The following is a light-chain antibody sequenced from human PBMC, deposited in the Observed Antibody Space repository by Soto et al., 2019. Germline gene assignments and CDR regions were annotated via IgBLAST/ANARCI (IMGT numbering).Light chain of an antibody. J-gene: IGLJ1*01. CDR1: SSDVGGYNY. V-gene: IGLV2-14*01. CDR2: EVS. CDR3: GSYTSTYVRI. Sequence: QSVLTQPASVSGSPGQSITISCTGTSSDVGGYNYVSWYQHHPGKAPKVMIYEVSNRPSGVSNRFSGSKSGNTASLTISGLQAEDEADYYCGSYTSTYVRIFGTGTKLTVL.